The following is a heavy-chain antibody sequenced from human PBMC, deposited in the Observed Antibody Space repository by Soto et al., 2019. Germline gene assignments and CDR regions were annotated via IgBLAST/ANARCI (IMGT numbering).Heavy chain of an antibody. J-gene: IGHJ4*02. Sequence: QVQLQESGPGLVKPSETLSLTCTVSGGSVSSGSYYWSWIRQPPGKGLEWIGYIYNSGCTNYTPSLKSRVTISLDTSKNQFSLKLSSVTAADTAVYYCARDREVRYSTTWEIDCWGQGTLVTVSS. CDR1: GGSVSSGSYY. D-gene: IGHD6-13*01. CDR2: IYNSGCT. CDR3: ARDREVRYSTTWEIDC. V-gene: IGHV4-61*01.